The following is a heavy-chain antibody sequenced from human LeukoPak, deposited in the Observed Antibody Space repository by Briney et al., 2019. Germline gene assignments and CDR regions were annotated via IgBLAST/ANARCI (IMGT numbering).Heavy chain of an antibody. J-gene: IGHJ6*02. CDR3: ARSGSGGNYYYGMDV. Sequence: ASVKVSCKASGYTFTSYGISWVRQAPGQGLEWMGWISAYNGNTSYAQKLQGRVTMTTDTSTSTAYMELRSLRSDDTAVYYCARSGSGGNYYYGMDVWGQGTTVTVSS. D-gene: IGHD3-10*01. CDR2: ISAYNGNT. V-gene: IGHV1-18*01. CDR1: GYTFTSYG.